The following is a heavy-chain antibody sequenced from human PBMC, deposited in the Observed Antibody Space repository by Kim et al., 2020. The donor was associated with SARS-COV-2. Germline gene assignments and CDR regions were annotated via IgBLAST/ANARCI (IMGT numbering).Heavy chain of an antibody. CDR2: IKQDGSEK. CDR1: GFTFSSHW. V-gene: IGHV3-7*01. J-gene: IGHJ4*02. Sequence: WGSLRLSCAASGFTFSSHWMSLVRQAPGKGLEWVANIKQDGSEKNYVYPGNGRFTISKDNAKNSLYLYMNSLRAEDTAVYYCSRAFTSSWSGIFDYWGQGTLVTVSS. CDR3: SRAFTSSWSGIFDY. D-gene: IGHD6-13*01.